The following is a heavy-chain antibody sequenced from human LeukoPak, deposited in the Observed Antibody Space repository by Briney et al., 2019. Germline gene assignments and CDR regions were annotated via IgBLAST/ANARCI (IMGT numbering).Heavy chain of an antibody. CDR1: GFTFSIYA. Sequence: QPGRSLRLSCAASGFTFSIYAMSWVRQGTGKGLEWVSSTSSGGELTFYADSVKGRFTISRDNSKNTLYLQMNSLRAEDTAVYYCAKDRPNYYHDNGHYYRRGGDCWGQGTLVTVSS. CDR3: AKDRPNYYHDNGHYYRRGGDC. CDR2: TSSGGELT. D-gene: IGHD3-22*01. J-gene: IGHJ4*02. V-gene: IGHV3-23*01.